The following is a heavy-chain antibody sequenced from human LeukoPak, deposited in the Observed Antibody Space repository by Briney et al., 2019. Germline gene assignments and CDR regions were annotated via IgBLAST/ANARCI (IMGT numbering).Heavy chain of an antibody. J-gene: IGHJ4*02. CDR1: GFTFSSYA. CDR2: ISGSGGST. D-gene: IGHD6-19*01. CDR3: AKDLLGAVAGTFDY. Sequence: PGGSLRLSCAASGFTFSSYAMSWVRQAPGKGLEWVSAISGSGGSTYYADSVKGRFTISRDNSKNTLYLQMNSLRAEDTALYYCAKDLLGAVAGTFDYWGQGTLVTVSS. V-gene: IGHV3-23*01.